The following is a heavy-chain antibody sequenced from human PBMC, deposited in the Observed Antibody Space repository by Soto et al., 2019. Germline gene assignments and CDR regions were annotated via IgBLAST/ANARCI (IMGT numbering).Heavy chain of an antibody. CDR2: IWYDGSNK. Sequence: QVQLVESGGGVVQPGRSLRLSCAASGFTFSSYGMHWVRQAPGKGLEWVAVIWYDGSNKYYADSVKGRFTISRDNSKNTLYLQMNRLRAEDKAVYYWARDWPGDFYGSGSMDVWGQGTTVTVSS. D-gene: IGHD3-10*01. J-gene: IGHJ6*02. CDR1: GFTFSSYG. V-gene: IGHV3-33*01. CDR3: ARDWPGDFYGSGSMDV.